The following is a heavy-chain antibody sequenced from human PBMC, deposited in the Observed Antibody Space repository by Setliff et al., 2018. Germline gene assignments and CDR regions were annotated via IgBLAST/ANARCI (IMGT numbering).Heavy chain of an antibody. D-gene: IGHD1-1*01. J-gene: IGHJ5*02. Sequence: ASETLSLTCTVSGVSVASHYWSWIRQAPGTGLEWIAYVHDNGETNQNPSLKSRVTISVDTSKNQFSLKMTSVTAADTAIYYCARGSTGIYDPWGQGIQVTAPQ. CDR1: GVSVASHY. CDR2: VHDNGET. CDR3: ARGSTGIYDP. V-gene: IGHV4-59*02.